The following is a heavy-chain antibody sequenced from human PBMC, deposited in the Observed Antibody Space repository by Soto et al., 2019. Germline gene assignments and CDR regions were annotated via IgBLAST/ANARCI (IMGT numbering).Heavy chain of an antibody. CDR1: GGTFSSYA. V-gene: IGHV1-69*13. D-gene: IGHD3-3*01. Sequence: GASVKVSCKASGGTFSSYAISWVRQAPGQGLEWMGGIIPIFGTANYAQKFRGRVTITADESTSTAYMELSSLRSEDTAVYYCARGGYDDFWSGYLDYYYGMDVWGQGTTVTVSS. CDR2: IIPIFGTA. CDR3: ARGGYDDFWSGYLDYYYGMDV. J-gene: IGHJ6*02.